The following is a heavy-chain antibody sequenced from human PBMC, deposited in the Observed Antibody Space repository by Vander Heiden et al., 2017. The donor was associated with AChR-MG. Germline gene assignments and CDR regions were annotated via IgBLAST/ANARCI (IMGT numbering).Heavy chain of an antibody. CDR2: MNPNSGNT. V-gene: IGHV1-8*01. J-gene: IGHJ6*02. Sequence: QVQLVQSGADVKKPGASVKVSCKASGYTFTRSAINWVRQATGQGLEWMGWMNPNSGNTGYAQKFQGRVTMTRNTSISTAYMELSSLRSEDTAVYYCARERRSSGWYYYYGMDVWGQGTTVTVSS. CDR3: ARERRSSGWYYYYGMDV. D-gene: IGHD6-19*01. CDR1: GYTFTRSA.